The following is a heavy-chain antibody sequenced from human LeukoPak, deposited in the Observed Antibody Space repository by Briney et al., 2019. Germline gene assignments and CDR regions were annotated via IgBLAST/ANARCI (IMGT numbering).Heavy chain of an antibody. CDR1: GFTFNTYN. CDR2: IYSGGST. Sequence: GGSLRLSCAGSGFTFNTYNMNWVRQAPGKGLEWVSVIYSGGSTYYADSVKGRFTISRDNSKNTLYLQMNSLRAEDTAVYYCANLGLATSEYFQHWGQGTLVTVSS. J-gene: IGHJ1*01. V-gene: IGHV3-66*01. CDR3: ANLGLATSEYFQH. D-gene: IGHD5-12*01.